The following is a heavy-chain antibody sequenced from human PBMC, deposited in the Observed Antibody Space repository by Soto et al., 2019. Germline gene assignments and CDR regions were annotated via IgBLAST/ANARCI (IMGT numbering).Heavy chain of an antibody. CDR3: AKGDRSYYFDY. CDR1: KSIFTGYG. V-gene: IGHV3-23*01. CDR2: ISGSGGST. Sequence: PGGSLRLSCAASKSIFTGYGMHWVRQTPGKGLEWVSAISGSGGSTYYADSVKGRFTISRDNSKNTLYLQMNSLRAEDTAVYYCAKGDRSYYFDYWGQGTLVTVSS. J-gene: IGHJ4*02.